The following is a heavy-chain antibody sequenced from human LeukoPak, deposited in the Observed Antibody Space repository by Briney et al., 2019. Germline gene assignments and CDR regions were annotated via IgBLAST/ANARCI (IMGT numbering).Heavy chain of an antibody. CDR1: GGTFSSYA. Sequence: SVKVSCKASGGTFSSYAISWVRQAPGQGLEWMGGVIPIFGTANYAQKFQGRVTITTDESTSTAYMELSSLRSEDTAVYYCARGAARLDAFDIWGQGTMVTVSS. CDR2: VIPIFGTA. CDR3: ARGAARLDAFDI. J-gene: IGHJ3*02. V-gene: IGHV1-69*05. D-gene: IGHD6-6*01.